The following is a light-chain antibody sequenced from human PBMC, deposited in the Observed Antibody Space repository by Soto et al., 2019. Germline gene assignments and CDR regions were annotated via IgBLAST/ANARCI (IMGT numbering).Light chain of an antibody. J-gene: IGLJ1*01. V-gene: IGLV2-14*01. CDR3: FSYTSSGTYV. CDR1: SSDVGNYKY. Sequence: QSVLTQPASVSGSPGQSITISCTGTSSDVGNYKYVSWYQQHPGKAPKLMIYEVSNRPSGVSNRFSGSKSGDTASLTISGLQAEDETDYYCFSYTSSGTYVFGTGTKV. CDR2: EVS.